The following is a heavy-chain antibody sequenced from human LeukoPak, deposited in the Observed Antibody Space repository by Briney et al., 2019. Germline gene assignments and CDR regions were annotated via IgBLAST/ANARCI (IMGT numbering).Heavy chain of an antibody. CDR3: ARTHGYYYYMDV. V-gene: IGHV1-18*04. CDR1: GYSFTRFG. CDR2: IGVYNDDT. D-gene: IGHD4-17*01. J-gene: IGHJ6*03. Sequence: ASVKVSCKGSGYSFTRFGISWVRQAPGQGLEWVAWIGVYNDDTKHSQKFQGRVTMVSDPSTNTAYMELKSLRSDDTANYFCARTHGYYYYMDVWGKGTTVTVSS.